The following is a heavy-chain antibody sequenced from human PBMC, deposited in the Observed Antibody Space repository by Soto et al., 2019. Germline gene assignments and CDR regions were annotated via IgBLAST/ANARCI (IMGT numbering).Heavy chain of an antibody. CDR3: ARDLNFWSGYYTPRKSYYYYMDG. CDR1: GYSFTSYY. CDR2: INPIVGST. D-gene: IGHD3-3*01. V-gene: IGHV1-46*01. Sequence: ASVKASCKASGYSFTSYYMDWVRQAPGQGLEWMGIINPIVGSTSYAQKFQGRVTITADKSTSTACMELSSLRSEDTAVYYCARDLNFWSGYYTPRKSYYYYMDGWGKGTTVTVS. J-gene: IGHJ6*03.